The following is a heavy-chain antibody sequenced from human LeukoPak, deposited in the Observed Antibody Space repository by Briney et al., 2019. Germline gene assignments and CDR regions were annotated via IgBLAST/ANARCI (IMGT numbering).Heavy chain of an antibody. Sequence: GGSLRLSCAASGFTFSSYAMHWVRQAPGKGLEWVAVISYDGSNKYYADSVKGRFTISRDNSKNTPYLQMNSLRAEDTAVYYCARDPGDYGSGSYFTYYFDYWGQGTLVTVSS. D-gene: IGHD3-10*01. J-gene: IGHJ4*02. CDR3: ARDPGDYGSGSYFTYYFDY. CDR2: ISYDGSNK. V-gene: IGHV3-30*04. CDR1: GFTFSSYA.